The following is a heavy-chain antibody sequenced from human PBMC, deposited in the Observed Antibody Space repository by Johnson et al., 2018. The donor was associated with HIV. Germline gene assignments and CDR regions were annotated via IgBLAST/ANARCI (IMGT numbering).Heavy chain of an antibody. V-gene: IGHV3-30-3*01. CDR2: ISYDGSNK. CDR1: GFTFSSHA. D-gene: IGHD1-26*01. Sequence: QVQLVESGGGLVQPGRSLRLSCAASGFTFSSHAMHWVRQAPGKGLEWVAVISYDGSNKYYADSVKGPFTISRDNSKNTLDLQMNRLRAQDTAVYYCARDWEGYAFDIWGQGTMVTVSS. J-gene: IGHJ3*02. CDR3: ARDWEGYAFDI.